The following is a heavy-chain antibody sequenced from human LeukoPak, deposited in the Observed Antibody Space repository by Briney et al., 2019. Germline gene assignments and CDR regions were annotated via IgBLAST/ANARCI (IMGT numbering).Heavy chain of an antibody. J-gene: IGHJ4*02. CDR2: IYPGDSDT. CDR1: GYSFTSYW. Sequence: GASLQISSKGSGYSFTSYWIGWVRQMPGKGREWMGIIYPGDSDTRYSPSFQGQVTMSADKSISTAYLHWSSLKASDTAMYYCARPRDGYQPYFDYWGQGTLVTVSS. CDR3: ARPRDGYQPYFDY. D-gene: IGHD5-24*01. V-gene: IGHV5-51*01.